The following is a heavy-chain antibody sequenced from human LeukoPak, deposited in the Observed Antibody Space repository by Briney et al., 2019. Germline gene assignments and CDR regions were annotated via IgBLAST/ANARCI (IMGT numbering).Heavy chain of an antibody. D-gene: IGHD2-21*02. V-gene: IGHV4-61*02. Sequence: SQTLSLTCTVSGDSISTFNYYWSWIRQPAGKGLEWIGRIYSSGSTNYNPSLKSRVTISVDTSKNQFSLKLSSVTAADTAVYYCIGGRVAVTAVGYFDLWGRGTLVTVSS. CDR1: GDSISTFNYY. CDR2: IYSSGST. J-gene: IGHJ2*01. CDR3: IGGRVAVTAVGYFDL.